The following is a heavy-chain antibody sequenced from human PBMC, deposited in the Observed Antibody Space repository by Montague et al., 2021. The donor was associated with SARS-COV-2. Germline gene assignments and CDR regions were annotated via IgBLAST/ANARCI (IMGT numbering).Heavy chain of an antibody. CDR3: AHPRAYCSDTTYYRNWNFDL. V-gene: IGHV2-5*01. Sequence: PALVKPTQTLTLTCTFSGFSLKTSGEGVGWIRQSPGKAPEWLALIYWSDDKNYSPSLKSRLTISKDTSKNQVVLSMTNMGPVDTATYYCAHPRAYCSDTTYYRNWNFDLWGRGTLVTASS. CDR2: IYWSDDK. J-gene: IGHJ2*01. D-gene: IGHD2-2*01. CDR1: GFSLKTSGEG.